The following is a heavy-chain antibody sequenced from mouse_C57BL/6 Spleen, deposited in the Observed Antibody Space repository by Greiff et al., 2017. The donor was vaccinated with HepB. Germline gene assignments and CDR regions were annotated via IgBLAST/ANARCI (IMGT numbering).Heavy chain of an antibody. CDR1: GYTFTDHT. CDR3: ARPYDYDGAWFAY. V-gene: IGHV1-78*01. CDR2: IYPRDGST. Sequence: VQLQQSDAELVKPGASVKISCKVSGYTFTDHTIHWMKQRPEQGLEWIGYIYPRDGSTKYNEKFKGKATLTADKSSSTAYMQLNSLTSEDSAVYVCARPYDYDGAWFAYWGQGTLVTVSA. J-gene: IGHJ3*01. D-gene: IGHD2-4*01.